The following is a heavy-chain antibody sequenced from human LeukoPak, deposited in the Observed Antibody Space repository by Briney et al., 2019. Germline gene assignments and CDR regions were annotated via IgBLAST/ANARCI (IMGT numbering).Heavy chain of an antibody. D-gene: IGHD3-10*01. Sequence: PGGSLRLSCAASGFTFSSYGMHWVRQAPGKGLEWVAFIRYDGSNKYYADSVKGRFTISRDNSKNTLYLQMNSLRAEDTAVYYCAKERGRYNWFDPWGQGTLVTVSS. CDR1: GFTFSSYG. V-gene: IGHV3-30*02. CDR3: AKERGRYNWFDP. J-gene: IGHJ5*02. CDR2: IRYDGSNK.